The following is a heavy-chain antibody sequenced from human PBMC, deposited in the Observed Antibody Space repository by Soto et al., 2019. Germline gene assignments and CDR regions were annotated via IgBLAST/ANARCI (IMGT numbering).Heavy chain of an antibody. CDR2: IWYDGSNK. CDR1: GFTFSSYG. Sequence: QVQLVESGGGVVQPGRSLRLSSAASGFTFSSYGRHWVRQAPGKGLEWVAVIWYDGSNKYYADSVKGRFTISRDNSKNTLYLQMNSLRAEDTAVYYCARDRVRLYYLDYWGQGTLVTVSS. CDR3: ARDRVRLYYLDY. J-gene: IGHJ4*02. V-gene: IGHV3-33*01. D-gene: IGHD2-8*01.